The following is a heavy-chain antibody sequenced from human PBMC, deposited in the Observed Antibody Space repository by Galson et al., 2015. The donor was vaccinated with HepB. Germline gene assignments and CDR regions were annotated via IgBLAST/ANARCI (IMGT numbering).Heavy chain of an antibody. V-gene: IGHV3-74*01. D-gene: IGHD5-18*01. CDR2: INSDGSST. CDR1: GFTFSSYW. J-gene: IGHJ6*02. Sequence: SLRLSCAASGFTFSSYWMHWVRQAPGKGLVWVSRINSDGSSTSYADSVKGRFTISRDNAKNTPYLQMNSLRAEDTAVYYCARMAVRGYSYGSIPYYYYYGMDVWGQGTTVTVSS. CDR3: ARMAVRGYSYGSIPYYYYYGMDV.